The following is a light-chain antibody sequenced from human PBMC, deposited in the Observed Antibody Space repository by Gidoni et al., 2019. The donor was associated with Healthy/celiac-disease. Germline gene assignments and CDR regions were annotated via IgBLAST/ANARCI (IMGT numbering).Light chain of an antibody. CDR3: QQLNSYPRT. Sequence: DIQLTQSPSFLSASVGDRVTITCWASQGISSYLAWCQQKPGKAPKLLIYAASTLQSGVPSRFSGSGSGTEFTLTISSLQPEDFATYYCQQLNSYPRTFGQGTKVEIK. CDR2: AAS. J-gene: IGKJ1*01. CDR1: QGISSY. V-gene: IGKV1-9*01.